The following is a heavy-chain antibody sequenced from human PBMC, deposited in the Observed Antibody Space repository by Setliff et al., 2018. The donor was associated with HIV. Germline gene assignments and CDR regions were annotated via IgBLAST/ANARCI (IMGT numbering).Heavy chain of an antibody. CDR2: VHHSGST. J-gene: IGHJ4*02. CDR3: ARQGAGYYFDF. V-gene: IGHV4-38-2*01. CDR1: GYSISTAYY. Sequence: TSETLSLTCAVSGYSISTAYYWAWIRQPPGKGLEWIGGVHHSGSTHYNPSLRSRVTISPQTSKNQFSLEPTSVTAADTAVYYCARQGAGYYFDFWGQGIQVT.